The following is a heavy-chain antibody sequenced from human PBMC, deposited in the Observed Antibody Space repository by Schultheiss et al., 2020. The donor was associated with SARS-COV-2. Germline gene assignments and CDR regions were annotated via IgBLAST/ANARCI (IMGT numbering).Heavy chain of an antibody. CDR3: ARDRYYDFWSGYYSDYYYGMDV. V-gene: IGHV4-31*03. Sequence: SETLSLTCTVSGGSISSGGYYWSWIRQHPGKGLEWIGYIYYSGSTYYNPSLKSRVTISVDTSKNQFSQKLSSVTAADTAVYYGARDRYYDFWSGYYSDYYYGMDVWGQGTTVTVSS. D-gene: IGHD3-3*01. CDR1: GGSISSGGYY. CDR2: IYYSGST. J-gene: IGHJ6*02.